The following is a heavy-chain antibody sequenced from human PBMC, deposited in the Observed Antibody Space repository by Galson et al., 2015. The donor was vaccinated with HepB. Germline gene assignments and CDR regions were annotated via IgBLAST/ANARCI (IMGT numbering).Heavy chain of an antibody. Sequence: LRLSCAASGFTVHNNHMSWVRQAPGKGLEWVSLIYSGGSTFYADSVKGRFTISRDNSENTLYLEMNSLRAEDTAVYYCARGGRYYYDSSGSRTHAFDIWGQGTMVTVSS. V-gene: IGHV3-66*01. CDR2: IYSGGST. CDR3: ARGGRYYYDSSGSRTHAFDI. J-gene: IGHJ3*02. CDR1: GFTVHNNH. D-gene: IGHD3-22*01.